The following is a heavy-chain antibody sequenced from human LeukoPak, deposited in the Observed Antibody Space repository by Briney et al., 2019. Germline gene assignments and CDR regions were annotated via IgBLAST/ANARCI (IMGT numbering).Heavy chain of an antibody. D-gene: IGHD6-19*01. J-gene: IGHJ6*03. V-gene: IGHV3-23*01. CDR1: GFTFSSYA. CDR3: AKDPYSSGWYVGGNYYCYYYMDV. Sequence: PGGSLRLSCAASGFTFSSYAMSWVRQAPGKGLEWVSAISGSGGSTYYADSVKGRFTISRDNSKNTLYLQMNSLRAEDTAVYYCAKDPYSSGWYVGGNYYCYYYMDVWGKGTTVTISS. CDR2: ISGSGGST.